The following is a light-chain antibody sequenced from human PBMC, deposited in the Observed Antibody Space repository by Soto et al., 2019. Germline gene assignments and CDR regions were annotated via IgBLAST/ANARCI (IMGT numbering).Light chain of an antibody. CDR3: QQSYSTLYT. CDR2: AAS. CDR1: QSIGTS. J-gene: IGKJ2*01. V-gene: IGKV1-39*01. Sequence: DIQMTQSPSSLSASIGDRVTITCRASQSIGTSLSWHQQKSGRVPKLLIHAASTLQSGVPSRFSGSGSGTDFTLTISSLQPEDGAVYYCQQSYSTLYTFGQGTNLEIK.